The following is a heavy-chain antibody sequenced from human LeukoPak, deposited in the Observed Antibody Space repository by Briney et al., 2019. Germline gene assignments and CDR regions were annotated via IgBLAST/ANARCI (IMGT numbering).Heavy chain of an antibody. CDR2: ISSSSNYI. Sequence: GGSLRLSCAASGFSFSSYTMNWVHQAPGKGLEWLSSISSSSNYIYYADSLKGRFTISRDNAKSSLYLQMNSLRAEDTALYYCARGDTLLLDYWGQGTLVTVSS. CDR1: GFSFSSYT. CDR3: ARGDTLLLDY. D-gene: IGHD2-15*01. V-gene: IGHV3-21*01. J-gene: IGHJ4*02.